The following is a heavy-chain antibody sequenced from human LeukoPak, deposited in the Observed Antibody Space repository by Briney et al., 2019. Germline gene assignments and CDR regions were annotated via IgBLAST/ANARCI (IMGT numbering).Heavy chain of an antibody. CDR1: GFTFSSYS. D-gene: IGHD5-12*01. CDR3: ARGGYTGYDFAFDY. V-gene: IGHV3-21*01. Sequence: GGSLRLSCAASGFTFSSYSMNWVRQAPGKGLKWVSSISSTSSYIYYADSVQGRFTISRDNAKNSLYLQMNSLRAEDTAVYYCARGGYTGYDFAFDYWGQGTLVTVSS. J-gene: IGHJ4*02. CDR2: ISSTSSYI.